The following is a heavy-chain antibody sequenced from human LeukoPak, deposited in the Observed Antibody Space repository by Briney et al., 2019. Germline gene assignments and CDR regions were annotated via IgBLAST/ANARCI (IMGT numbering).Heavy chain of an antibody. J-gene: IGHJ6*02. CDR3: ARTIFKSDSSGYAYYYGMDV. CDR1: GGSFSGYY. CDR2: INHSGST. Sequence: ASETLSLTCAVYGGSFSGYYWSWIRQPPGKGLEWIGEINHSGSTNYNPSLKSRVTISVDTSKNQFSLKLSSVTAADTAVYYCARTIFKSDSSGYAYYYGMDVWGQGTTVTVSS. V-gene: IGHV4-34*01. D-gene: IGHD3-22*01.